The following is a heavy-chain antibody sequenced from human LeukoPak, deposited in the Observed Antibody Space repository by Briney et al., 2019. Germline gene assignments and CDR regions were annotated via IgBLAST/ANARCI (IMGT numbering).Heavy chain of an antibody. CDR2: IAYGGSEK. CDR1: RFSYNDYW. CDR3: ARPSQCSGSYFDS. Sequence: GGSVTLSCAACRFSYNDYWMVWLPQAPGKGLEWVANIAYGGSEKKYMDSVRGHFTIARDIAKHSLYLQVQSLRDEDTAVYYCARPSQCSGSYFDSWGQGTLVTVSS. D-gene: IGHD1-26*01. J-gene: IGHJ4*02. V-gene: IGHV3-7*01.